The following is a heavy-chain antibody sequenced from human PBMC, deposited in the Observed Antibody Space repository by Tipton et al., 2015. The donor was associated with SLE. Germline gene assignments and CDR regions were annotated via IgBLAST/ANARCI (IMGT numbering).Heavy chain of an antibody. CDR3: ASLYGSLYVDSSYHYKDV. D-gene: IGHD3-10*01. Sequence: TLSLTCSVSGGSLSTSSYYWALIRQPPWKGLEWLGSIYYSGSTHYNPSLKSRVSISLHRSKNQFSLNLRSVTAADTSVYYCASLYGSLYVDSSYHYKDVWGKGTTVIVPS. CDR2: IYYSGST. J-gene: IGHJ6*04. V-gene: IGHV4-39*01. CDR1: GGSLSTSSYY.